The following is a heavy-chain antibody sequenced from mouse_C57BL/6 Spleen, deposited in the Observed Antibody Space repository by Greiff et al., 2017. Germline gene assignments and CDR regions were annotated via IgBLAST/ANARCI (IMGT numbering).Heavy chain of an antibody. CDR1: GYTFTSYT. J-gene: IGHJ3*01. Sequence: VQLQQSGAELARPGASVKMSCKASGYTFTSYTMHWVKQRPGQGLEWIGYINPSSGYTKYNQKFKDKATLTADKSSSTAYMQLSSLTSADSAVYYCARGYDYDATPFAYWGQGTLVTVSA. CDR2: INPSSGYT. V-gene: IGHV1-4*01. CDR3: ARGYDYDATPFAY. D-gene: IGHD2-4*01.